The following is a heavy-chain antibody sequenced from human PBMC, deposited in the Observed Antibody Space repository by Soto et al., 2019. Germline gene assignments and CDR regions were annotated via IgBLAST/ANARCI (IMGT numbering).Heavy chain of an antibody. CDR2: INYSGST. V-gene: IGHV4-39*01. J-gene: IGHJ6*02. CDR1: GDSISRNNYY. Sequence: SETLSLTCTVSGDSISRNNYYWGWIRQPPGKGLEWIGGINYSGSTYYNPSLKSRVTISVDTSKNQFSLMLSSVTAADTAVYYCARHPGYCTGTNCYGYYTMDVWSQGTTVTVSS. CDR3: ARHPGYCTGTNCYGYYTMDV. D-gene: IGHD2-2*01.